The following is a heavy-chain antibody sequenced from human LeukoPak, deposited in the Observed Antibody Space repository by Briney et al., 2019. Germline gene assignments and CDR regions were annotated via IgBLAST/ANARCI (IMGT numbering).Heavy chain of an antibody. Sequence: SETLSLTCAVYGASFSGYYWSWIRQPPGGGLEWIGEINHSGSTNYNPSLKSRVTISVDTSKSQFSLKLSSVTAADTAVYYCARRPPLDVWGRGTTVTVSS. CDR1: GASFSGYY. CDR3: ARRPPLDV. CDR2: INHSGST. V-gene: IGHV4-34*01. J-gene: IGHJ6*02.